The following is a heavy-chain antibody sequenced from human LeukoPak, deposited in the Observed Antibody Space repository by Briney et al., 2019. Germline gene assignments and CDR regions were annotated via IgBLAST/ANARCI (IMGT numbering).Heavy chain of an antibody. CDR3: AKDRDVLLWFGELGED. J-gene: IGHJ4*02. V-gene: IGHV3-30*18. CDR2: ISYDRSNK. D-gene: IGHD3-10*01. Sequence: GGSLRLSCAASGFTLSSYGMHWVRQAPGKGLEWVAVISYDRSNKYYADSVKGRFTISRDNSKSTLYLQMNSLRAEDTAVYYCAKDRDVLLWFGELGEDWGQGTLVTVSS. CDR1: GFTLSSYG.